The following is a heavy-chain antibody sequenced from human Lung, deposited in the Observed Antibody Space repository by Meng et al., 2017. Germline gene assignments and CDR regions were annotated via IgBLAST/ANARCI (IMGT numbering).Heavy chain of an antibody. CDR3: ARMTTVGLNNWFDP. J-gene: IGHJ5*02. CDR2: ISSSGSTI. Sequence: GESLKISCAASGFTFSDYYMSWIRQDPGKGLEWVSYISSSGSTIYYEDSVKGRFTISRDNAKNSLYLQMNSLRAEDTAVYYCARMTTVGLNNWFDPWGQGTLVTVSS. V-gene: IGHV3-11*01. D-gene: IGHD4-23*01. CDR1: GFTFSDYY.